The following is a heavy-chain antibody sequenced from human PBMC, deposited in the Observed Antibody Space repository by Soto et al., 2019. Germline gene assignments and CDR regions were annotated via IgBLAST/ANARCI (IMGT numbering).Heavy chain of an antibody. Sequence: QDQLVQYGAEVKRPGASVKVSCKASVFTSSGISWVLQAPGQRLEWMGWISTHNGNTIYAQKFQGRVIMTMDTSTTTVYMELRSLRPDDTAVYLCAREGILGLFDAYDLWGQGTMVTVSS. CDR1: VFTSSG. V-gene: IGHV1-18*04. D-gene: IGHD3-3*01. J-gene: IGHJ3*01. CDR2: ISTHNGNT. CDR3: AREGILGLFDAYDL.